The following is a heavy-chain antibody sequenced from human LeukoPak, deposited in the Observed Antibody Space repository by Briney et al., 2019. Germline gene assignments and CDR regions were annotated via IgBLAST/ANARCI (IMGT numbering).Heavy chain of an antibody. D-gene: IGHD2-2*01. J-gene: IGHJ5*02. CDR3: AREVVPAAIGWFDP. Sequence: SETLSLTCAVYGGSFSGYYWSWIRQPPGKGLEWIGEINHSGSTNYNPSLTSRVTISVDTSKNQFSLKLSSVTAADTAVYYCAREVVPAAIGWFDPWGQGTLVTVSS. CDR1: GGSFSGYY. CDR2: INHSGST. V-gene: IGHV4-34*01.